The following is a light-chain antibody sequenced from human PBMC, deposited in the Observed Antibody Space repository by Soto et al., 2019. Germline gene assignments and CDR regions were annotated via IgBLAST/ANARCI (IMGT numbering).Light chain of an antibody. V-gene: IGKV1-5*01. CDR3: QQYNSYSWT. Sequence: DIQMAQSPSTLSASVGGRVTITCRASQSISSRLAWYQQKPGKAPKVLIYDASSLEGGVPSRFSGSGYGTEFTLTISSLQPDDFATYYRQQYNSYSWTFGQGTKVDIK. CDR1: QSISSR. CDR2: DAS. J-gene: IGKJ1*01.